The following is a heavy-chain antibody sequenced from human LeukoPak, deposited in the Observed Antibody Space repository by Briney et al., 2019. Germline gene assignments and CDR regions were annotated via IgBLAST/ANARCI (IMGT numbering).Heavy chain of an antibody. CDR1: GYSFSNNW. CDR2: INPHDFTT. D-gene: IGHD1-1*01. CDR3: ARHSRTGTYRELDY. J-gene: IGHJ4*02. V-gene: IGHV5-51*01. Sequence: GESLKIPCQAFGYSFSNNWIGWVRQMPGKGLQWVGIINPHDFTTKYSPSFQGQVTISVDKSINTAFLQWSSLTASDTAVYYCARHSRTGTYRELDYWGQGTLVTVSS.